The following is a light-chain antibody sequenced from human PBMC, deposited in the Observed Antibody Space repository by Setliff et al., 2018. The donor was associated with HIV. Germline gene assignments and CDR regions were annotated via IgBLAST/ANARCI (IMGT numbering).Light chain of an antibody. J-gene: IGLJ3*02. CDR2: DVD. Sequence: QSALTQPRSVSGSLGQSVTISCTGSSGDFGGYKYVSWYQQHPGKAPKLVIYDVDKRPSGVPDRFSGSRSGNTASLTISGLQAEDDVDYYCCSYAGGYTWVFGGGTK. CDR1: SGDFGGYKY. V-gene: IGLV2-11*01. CDR3: CSYAGGYTWV.